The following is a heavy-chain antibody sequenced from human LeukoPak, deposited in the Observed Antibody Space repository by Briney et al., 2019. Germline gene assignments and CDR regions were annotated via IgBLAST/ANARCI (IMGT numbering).Heavy chain of an antibody. CDR1: GGSISSGSYY. Sequence: KPSQTLSLTCTVSGGSISSGSYYWSWIRQPAGKGLEWIGRIYTSGSTNYNPSLKSRVTISLDTSKNQFSLKLTSVTAADTAVYYCARRGSGWYVLSYWGQGTLVTVSS. V-gene: IGHV4-61*02. CDR3: ARRGSGWYVLSY. D-gene: IGHD6-19*01. J-gene: IGHJ4*02. CDR2: IYTSGST.